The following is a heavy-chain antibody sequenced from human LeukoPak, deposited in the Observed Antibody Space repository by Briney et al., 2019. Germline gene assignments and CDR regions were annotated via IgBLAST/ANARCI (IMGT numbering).Heavy chain of an antibody. J-gene: IGHJ4*02. Sequence: GGSLRLSCAASGFTFSNYAMSWVRQAPGKGLEWVSAISANGVGTSYADSVNGRFTISRDNSKNTLYLQMNRLRAEDTAVYYCAKGSSPFDYWGQGTLVTVSS. CDR2: ISANGVGT. CDR1: GFTFSNYA. V-gene: IGHV3-23*01. CDR3: AKGSSPFDY. D-gene: IGHD6-13*01.